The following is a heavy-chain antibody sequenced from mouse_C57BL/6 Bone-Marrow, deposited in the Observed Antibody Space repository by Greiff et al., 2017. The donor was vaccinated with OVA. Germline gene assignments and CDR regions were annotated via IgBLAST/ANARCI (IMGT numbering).Heavy chain of an antibody. Sequence: QVQLQQSGAELVKPGASVKISCKASGYTFTDYYINWVKQRPGQGLEWIGKIGPGSGNTKYNAKFKGKATLTADTSSSTAYMQLSSLTSEDSAVYYCARWLLLPHWYFDVWGTGTTVTVSS. CDR3: ARWLLLPHWYFDV. D-gene: IGHD2-3*01. J-gene: IGHJ1*03. V-gene: IGHV1-77*01. CDR1: GYTFTDYY. CDR2: IGPGSGNT.